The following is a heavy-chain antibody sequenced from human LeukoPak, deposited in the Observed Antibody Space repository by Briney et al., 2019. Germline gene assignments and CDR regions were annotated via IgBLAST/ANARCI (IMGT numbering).Heavy chain of an antibody. J-gene: IGHJ6*03. CDR2: INHSGST. CDR1: GGSFSGYY. Sequence: SETLSLTCAVYGGSFSGYYWSWIRQPPGKGLEWIGEINHSGSTNYNPSLKSRVTISVDTSKNQFSLKLSSVTAADTAVYYCASPYYMDVWGKGTTVTISS. CDR3: ASPYYMDV. V-gene: IGHV4-34*01.